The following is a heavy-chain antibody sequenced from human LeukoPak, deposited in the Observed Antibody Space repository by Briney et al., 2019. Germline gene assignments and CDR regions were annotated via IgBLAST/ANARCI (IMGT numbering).Heavy chain of an antibody. CDR3: ASTADY. V-gene: IGHV4-4*03. D-gene: IGHD4-17*01. J-gene: IGHJ4*02. Sequence: PETLSLTCAVSGGSISSSNWWRWVRQPPGKGLEWIGDIYHRGSTHYNPSLKSPVTISVDKSKNQFSLKLSSVTAADTAVYYWASTADYWGQGTLVTVSS. CDR1: GGSISSSNW. CDR2: IYHRGST.